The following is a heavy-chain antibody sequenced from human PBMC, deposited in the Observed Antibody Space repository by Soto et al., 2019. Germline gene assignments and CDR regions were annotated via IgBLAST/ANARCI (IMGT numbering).Heavy chain of an antibody. J-gene: IGHJ3*02. V-gene: IGHV1-69*01. CDR1: GGTISSYA. CDR2: IIPIFGTA. CDR3: ARVKWAAVVVTGNAFDI. D-gene: IGHD2-21*02. Sequence: QVQLVQSGAEVKKPGSSVKVSCKASGGTISSYAISWVRQAPGQGLEWMGGIIPIFGTANYAQKFQGRVTITADESTSTAYMELSSLRSEDTAVYYCARVKWAAVVVTGNAFDIWGQGTMVTVSS.